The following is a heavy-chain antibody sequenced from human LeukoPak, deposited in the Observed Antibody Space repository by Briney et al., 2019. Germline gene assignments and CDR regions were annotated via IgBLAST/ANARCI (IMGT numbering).Heavy chain of an antibody. Sequence: SETLSLTCAVSGYSPTSGDYRVWIRQPPRKGPEWIGSIYHSGSTYYNPSLKSRVTISVDTSKNQFSLKLSSVTAADTAVYYCARGGAATGNFDYWGQGTLVTVSS. CDR1: GYSPTSGDY. CDR2: IYHSGST. J-gene: IGHJ4*02. CDR3: ARGGAATGNFDY. V-gene: IGHV4-38-2*01. D-gene: IGHD2-15*01.